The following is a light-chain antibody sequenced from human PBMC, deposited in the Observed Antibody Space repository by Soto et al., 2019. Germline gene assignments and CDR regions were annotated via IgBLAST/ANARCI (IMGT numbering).Light chain of an antibody. CDR2: GPS. Sequence: TVMTQSPATLSVSPGERVTLSCRASQSVGTNLAWYQQRPGQAPRLLIYGPSTRATGVPARFSGSGSGTEFTLTTSSLQSEDLAVYYCQQYNNWPLHTFGQGTKVDIK. CDR1: QSVGTN. V-gene: IGKV3-15*01. J-gene: IGKJ2*01. CDR3: QQYNNWPLHT.